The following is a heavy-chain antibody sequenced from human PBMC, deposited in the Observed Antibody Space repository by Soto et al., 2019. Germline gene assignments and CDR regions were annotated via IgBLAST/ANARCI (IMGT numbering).Heavy chain of an antibody. V-gene: IGHV4-34*01. CDR2: INHSGST. J-gene: IGHJ6*03. D-gene: IGHD2-2*01. CDR3: AGGLVVPADPNYYYYMDV. Sequence: SETLSLTCAVYGWSFSGYYWSWIRQPPGKGLEWIGEINHSGSTNYNPSLKSRVTISVDTSKNQFSLKLSSVTAADTAVYYCAGGLVVPADPNYYYYMDVWGKGTTVTVSS. CDR1: GWSFSGYY.